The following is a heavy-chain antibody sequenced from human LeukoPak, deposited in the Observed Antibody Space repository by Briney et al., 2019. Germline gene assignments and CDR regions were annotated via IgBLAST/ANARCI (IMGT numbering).Heavy chain of an antibody. D-gene: IGHD1-26*01. J-gene: IGHJ4*02. Sequence: RGSLRLSCAASGFTFSTYAMSWVRQAPGKGLEWVSTISGSGGSTYYADSVKGRFTISRDNSKNTLYLQMNSLRAEDTAVYYCAKGRGGSYGYFDYWGQGTLVTVSS. CDR3: AKGRGGSYGYFDY. CDR2: ISGSGGST. V-gene: IGHV3-23*01. CDR1: GFTFSTYA.